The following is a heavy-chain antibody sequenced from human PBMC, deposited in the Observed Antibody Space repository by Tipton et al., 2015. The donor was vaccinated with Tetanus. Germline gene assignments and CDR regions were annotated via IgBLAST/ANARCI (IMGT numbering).Heavy chain of an antibody. D-gene: IGHD7-27*01. CDR1: GYAFTKYW. J-gene: IGHJ2*01. CDR3: ARRLGPYTGDQIWHFDL. V-gene: IGHV5-51*01. Sequence: VQLVQSGPGLKKPGESLKISCKGSGYAFTKYWIGWVRQMPGKGLEWMGIIYPDDSDTRYSPSFQGQVTISADRSISTAYLQWSSLKASDTAVFFCARRLGPYTGDQIWHFDLWGRGTLVTVSS. CDR2: IYPDDSDT.